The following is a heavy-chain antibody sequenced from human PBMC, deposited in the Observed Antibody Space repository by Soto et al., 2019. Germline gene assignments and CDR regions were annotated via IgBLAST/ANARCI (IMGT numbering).Heavy chain of an antibody. Sequence: ASVKVSCKASGYTFTSYYMHWVRQAPGQGLEWMGIINPSGGSTSYAQKFQGRVTMTRDTSTSTVYMELSSLRSEDTAVYYCARGGPEGTMVRGVILSHDFDYWGQGTLVTVSS. CDR1: GYTFTSYY. CDR3: ARGGPEGTMVRGVILSHDFDY. V-gene: IGHV1-46*03. J-gene: IGHJ4*02. D-gene: IGHD3-10*01. CDR2: INPSGGST.